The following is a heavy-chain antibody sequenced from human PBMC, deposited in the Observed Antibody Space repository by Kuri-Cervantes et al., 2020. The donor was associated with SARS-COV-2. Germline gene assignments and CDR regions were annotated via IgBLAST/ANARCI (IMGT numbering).Heavy chain of an antibody. CDR3: VKGSAASRPYYFDS. D-gene: IGHD3-10*01. Sequence: GGSLRLPCAASGITFSSYAMSWVRQAPGKGLEWVSAITDDGGSTYHADSVKGRFTISRDNSKTTLFLQMNSLRAEDTAVYHCVKGSAASRPYYFDSWGQGTLVTVSS. CDR1: GITFSSYA. V-gene: IGHV3-23*01. J-gene: IGHJ4*02. CDR2: ITDDGGST.